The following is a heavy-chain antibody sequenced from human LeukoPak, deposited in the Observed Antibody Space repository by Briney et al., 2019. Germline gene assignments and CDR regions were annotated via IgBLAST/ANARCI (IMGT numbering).Heavy chain of an antibody. CDR1: GYTFTSYG. D-gene: IGHD6-19*01. Sequence: ASVKVSCKASGYTFTSYGISWVRQAPGQGLEWMGWISAYNGNTNYAQKLQGRVTMTTDTSTSTAYMELRSLRSDDTAVYYCAGAPLQWLVPSWFDPWGQGTLVTVSS. CDR2: ISAYNGNT. V-gene: IGHV1-18*01. J-gene: IGHJ5*02. CDR3: AGAPLQWLVPSWFDP.